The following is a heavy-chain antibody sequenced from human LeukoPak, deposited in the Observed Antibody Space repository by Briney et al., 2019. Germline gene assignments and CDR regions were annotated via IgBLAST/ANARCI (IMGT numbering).Heavy chain of an antibody. D-gene: IGHD2-15*01. CDR3: ARPRYCSGGSCYKGYYYYMDV. J-gene: IGHJ6*03. Sequence: ASVKVSCKASGYTFTSYDINWVRQATGQGLEWMGWMNTNSGNTGYAQKFQGRVTMTRNTSISTAYMELSSLRSEDTAVYYCARPRYCSGGSCYKGYYYYMDVWGKGTTVTVSS. V-gene: IGHV1-8*01. CDR1: GYTFTSYD. CDR2: MNTNSGNT.